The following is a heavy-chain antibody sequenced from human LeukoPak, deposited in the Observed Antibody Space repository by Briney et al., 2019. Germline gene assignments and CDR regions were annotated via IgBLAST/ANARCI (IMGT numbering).Heavy chain of an antibody. CDR2: IRYDRRNQ. CDR1: GFTFSSYG. D-gene: IGHD3-22*01. J-gene: IGHJ4*02. Sequence: PGGTLRLSCAASGFTFSSYGMHWVRQAPGKGLEWVAFIRYDRRNQYYADSVKGRFTISRDNSKNTLYLQMNSLRAEDTAVYYCAKWGAMGRYDSSGYYGYWGQGTLVTVPS. CDR3: AKWGAMGRYDSSGYYGY. V-gene: IGHV3-30*02.